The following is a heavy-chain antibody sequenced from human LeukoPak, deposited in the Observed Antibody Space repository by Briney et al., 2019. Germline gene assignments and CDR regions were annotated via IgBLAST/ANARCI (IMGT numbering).Heavy chain of an antibody. D-gene: IGHD6-19*01. CDR2: ISTSSST. J-gene: IGHJ4*02. CDR1: GLTFSSYS. V-gene: IGHV3-48*04. CDR3: ARDSRTYSRGDY. Sequence: GGSLRLSCAASGLTFSSYSMSWVRQAPGKGLEWISYISTSSSTYYADSVKGRFTISRDNAKNSLYLQMSSLRAEDTAAYYCARDSRTYSRGDYWGQGTLVTVSS.